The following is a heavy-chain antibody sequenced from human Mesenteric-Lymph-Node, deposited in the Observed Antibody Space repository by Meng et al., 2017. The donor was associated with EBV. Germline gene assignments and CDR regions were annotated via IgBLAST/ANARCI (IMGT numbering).Heavy chain of an antibody. CDR3: ARVLLRGVILL. Sequence: KLQESGPGLVKPAGTLSLTCTVSGGSISSSSYYWGWIRQPPGQGLEWIGSFYYSGSTYYNPSLKSRVTISEHTSKNQFSLKLSSVTAADTAVYYCARVLLRGVILLWGQGTLVTVSS. J-gene: IGHJ4*02. V-gene: IGHV4-39*07. D-gene: IGHD3-10*01. CDR1: GGSISSSSYY. CDR2: FYYSGST.